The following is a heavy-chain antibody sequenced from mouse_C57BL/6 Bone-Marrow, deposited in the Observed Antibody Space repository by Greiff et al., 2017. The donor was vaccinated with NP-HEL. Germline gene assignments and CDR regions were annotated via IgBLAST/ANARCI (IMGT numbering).Heavy chain of an antibody. CDR2: INSDGGST. V-gene: IGHV5-2*01. CDR1: EYEFPSYD. CDR3: DKHARGYSALDY. J-gene: IGHJ4*01. Sequence: EVQRVESGGGLVQPGESLKLSCESYEYEFPSYDMSWVRKTPEKRLELVAAINSDGGSTYYPDTMERRFIISRDNTKKTLYLQMSSLRSEDTALYDSDKHARGYSALDYWGQGTSVTVSS.